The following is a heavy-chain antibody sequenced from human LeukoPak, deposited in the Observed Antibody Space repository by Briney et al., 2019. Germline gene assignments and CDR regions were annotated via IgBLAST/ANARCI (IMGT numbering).Heavy chain of an antibody. V-gene: IGHV4-38-2*02. Sequence: SSETLSLTCTVSGYSISSGYYWGWIRQPPGRGLEWIGSIYHSGSTYYNPSLKSRVTISVDTSKNQFSLKLSSVTAADTAVYYCARDRVSRSGYFDYWGQGTLVTVSS. D-gene: IGHD3-10*01. CDR3: ARDRVSRSGYFDY. CDR1: GYSISSGYY. J-gene: IGHJ4*02. CDR2: IYHSGST.